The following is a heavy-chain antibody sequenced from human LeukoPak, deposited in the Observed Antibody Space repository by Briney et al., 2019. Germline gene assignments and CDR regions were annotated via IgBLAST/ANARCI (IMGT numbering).Heavy chain of an antibody. V-gene: IGHV1-69*05. D-gene: IGHD3-22*01. CDR2: IIPIFGTA. CDR3: ARGAYYYDSSGYYSRFYYFDY. Sequence: GASVKVSCKASGGTFSSYAISWVRQAPGQRLERMVGIIPIFGTANYAQKFQGRVTITTDESTSTAYMELSSLRSEDTAVYYCARGAYYYDSSGYYSRFYYFDYWGQGTLVTVSS. J-gene: IGHJ4*02. CDR1: GGTFSSYA.